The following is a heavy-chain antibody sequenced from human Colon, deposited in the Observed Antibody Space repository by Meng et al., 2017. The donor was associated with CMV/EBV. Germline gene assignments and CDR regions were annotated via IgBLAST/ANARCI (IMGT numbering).Heavy chain of an antibody. Sequence: WAISGDSVSKNTVAWNWIRQSPSGGLEWLGRTYYRSKWYYDYALSVKSRITINPDTSKDHFSLQLNSVIPEDTAMYFCARESVGYNCWGQGTLVTVSS. V-gene: IGHV6-1*01. CDR2: TYYRSKWYY. CDR1: GDSVSKNTVA. D-gene: IGHD5-24*01. J-gene: IGHJ4*02. CDR3: ARESVGYNC.